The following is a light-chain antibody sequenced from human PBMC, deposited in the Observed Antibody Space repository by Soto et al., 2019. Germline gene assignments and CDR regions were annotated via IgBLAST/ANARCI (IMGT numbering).Light chain of an antibody. V-gene: IGKV3-15*01. CDR1: QRVSSN. CDR2: AAS. J-gene: IGKJ1*01. Sequence: EIVMTQSPATLSVTPEERATLSCRTSQRVSSNLAWYQQKPGQSPRLHTYAASTRPTSTSARFSGSGSGTEFTLTINCLQSEDFAVYYCQQYNNWRWTCGQGTKLDIK. CDR3: QQYNNWRWT.